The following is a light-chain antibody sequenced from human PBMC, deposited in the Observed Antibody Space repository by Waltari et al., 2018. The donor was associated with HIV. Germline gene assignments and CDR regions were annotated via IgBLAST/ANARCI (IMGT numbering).Light chain of an antibody. CDR2: DVS. CDR1: SSDVGSYNY. J-gene: IGLJ3*02. Sequence: QSALTQPRSVSGSPGQSVTISCTGTSSDVGSYNYVSWYQQHPGKAPKVIIYDVSKWPSGVPYRFSGSKSGNTASLIISGLQAEDEADYYCCSYAGSYTWVFGGGTKLTVL. CDR3: CSYAGSYTWV. V-gene: IGLV2-11*01.